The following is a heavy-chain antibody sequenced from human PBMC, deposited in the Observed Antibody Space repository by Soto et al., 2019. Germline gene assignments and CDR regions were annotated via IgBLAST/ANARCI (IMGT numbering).Heavy chain of an antibody. V-gene: IGHV1-46*01. CDR3: ARVTRWGYSYGYFDY. Sequence: ASVKVSCKASGYAFTSYYMHWVRQAPGQGLEWMGIINPSGGSTSYAQKFQGRVTMTRDTSTSTVYMELSSLRSEDTAVYYCARVTRWGYSYGYFDYWGKGTLVTVSS. CDR1: GYAFTSYY. CDR2: INPSGGST. J-gene: IGHJ4*02. D-gene: IGHD5-18*01.